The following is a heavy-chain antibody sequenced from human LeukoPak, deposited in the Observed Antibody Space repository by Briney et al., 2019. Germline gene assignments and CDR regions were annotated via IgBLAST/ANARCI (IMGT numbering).Heavy chain of an antibody. J-gene: IGHJ5*02. CDR2: ISGSGGST. CDR3: AKGSSGYFADL. V-gene: IGHV3-23*01. Sequence: GGSLRLSCAASGFTFSSYAMTWVRQAPGKGLEWVSGISGSGGSTYYADSVKGRFTISRDNSKNTLYLHMNSLRAEGTALYYCAKGSSGYFADLWGQGTLVTVSS. CDR1: GFTFSSYA. D-gene: IGHD3-22*01.